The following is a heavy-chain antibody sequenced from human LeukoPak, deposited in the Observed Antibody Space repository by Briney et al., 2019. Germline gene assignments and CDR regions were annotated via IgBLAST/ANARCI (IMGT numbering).Heavy chain of an antibody. CDR2: IYYSGST. CDR1: GGSISSGGYY. J-gene: IGHJ4*02. V-gene: IGHV4-31*03. CDR3: AREGGYSYGYIGY. Sequence: SETLSLTCTVSGGSISSGGYYWSWIRQHPGKGLEWIGYIYYSGSTYYNPSLKSRVTISVDTSKNQFSLKLSSVTAAVTAVYYCAREGGYSYGYIGYWGQGTLVTVSS. D-gene: IGHD5-18*01.